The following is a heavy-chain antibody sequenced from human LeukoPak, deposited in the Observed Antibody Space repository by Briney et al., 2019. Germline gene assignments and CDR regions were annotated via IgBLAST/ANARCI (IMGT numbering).Heavy chain of an antibody. CDR1: GFTFSSYS. CDR2: ISSSSSYI. J-gene: IGHJ4*02. CDR3: ARDHCSSTSCTGYYFDY. D-gene: IGHD2-2*01. V-gene: IGHV3-21*01. Sequence: GGSLRLSCAASGFTFSSYSMNWVRQAPGERLEWVSSISSSSSYIYYADSVKGRFTISRDNAKNSLYLQMNSLRAEDTAVYYCARDHCSSTSCTGYYFDYWGQGTLVTVSS.